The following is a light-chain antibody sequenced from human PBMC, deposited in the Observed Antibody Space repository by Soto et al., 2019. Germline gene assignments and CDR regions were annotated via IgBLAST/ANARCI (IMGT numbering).Light chain of an antibody. CDR1: TSDVGTYNS. CDR3: SSYTSSNTRG. CDR2: DVT. Sequence: QSALTQPASVSGSPGQSITISCAGTTSDVGTYNSVSWYQQHPGKAPKLIIYDVTNRPSGVSNRFSGSKSGNTASLTISGLQAEDEADYYCSSYTSSNTRGFGGGTKLTVL. V-gene: IGLV2-14*03. J-gene: IGLJ3*02.